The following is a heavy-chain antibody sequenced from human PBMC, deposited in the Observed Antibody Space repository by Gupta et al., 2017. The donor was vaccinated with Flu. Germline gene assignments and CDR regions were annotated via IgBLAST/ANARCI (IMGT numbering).Heavy chain of an antibody. V-gene: IGHV3-11*01. CDR3: ARSQGALRPNWLDP. D-gene: IGHD6-6*01. CDR2: ISASGSTV. J-gene: IGHJ5*02. Sequence: MNWIRQAPGKRLECVAYISASGSTVFYADSVKGRFTISRDSANNSVHLQMNNLRVEDAAVYYCARSQGALRPNWLDPWGQGALVAVS.